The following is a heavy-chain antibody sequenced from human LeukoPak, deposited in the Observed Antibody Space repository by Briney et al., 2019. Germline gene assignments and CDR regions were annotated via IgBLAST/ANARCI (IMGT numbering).Heavy chain of an antibody. CDR3: ARDLALVGATIEVDH. V-gene: IGHV3-30-3*01. J-gene: IGHJ4*02. CDR2: ISYDGSNK. D-gene: IGHD1-26*01. CDR1: GFTFSSYA. Sequence: GGSLRLSCAASGFTFSSYAMHWVRQAPGKGLEWVAVISYDGSNKYYADSVKGRFTISRDNSKNTLYLQMNSLRAEDTAVYYCARDLALVGATIEVDHWGQGTLVTVSS.